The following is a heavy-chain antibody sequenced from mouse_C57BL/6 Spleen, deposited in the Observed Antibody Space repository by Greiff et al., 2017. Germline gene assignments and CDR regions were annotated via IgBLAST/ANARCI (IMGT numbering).Heavy chain of an antibody. Sequence: VKQSCKASGYTFTSYWMDWVKQRPGQGLEWIGNIYPSDSETHYNQKFKDKATLTVDKSSSTAYMQLSSLTSEDSAVYYCARGDYDAFDYWGQGTTLAVSS. CDR1: GYTFTSYW. J-gene: IGHJ2*01. V-gene: IGHV1-61*01. CDR2: IYPSDSET. D-gene: IGHD2-3*01. CDR3: ARGDYDAFDY.